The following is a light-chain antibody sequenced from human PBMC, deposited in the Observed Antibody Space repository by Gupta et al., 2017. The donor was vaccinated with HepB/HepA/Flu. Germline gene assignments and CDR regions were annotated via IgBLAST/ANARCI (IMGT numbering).Light chain of an antibody. CDR2: AAS. CDR1: QTIYTN. J-gene: IGKJ2*01. Sequence: DIQMTQSPPSLSASVGDRVTVTCRASQTIYTNLNWYQQKPGKAPKLLISAASSLQSGVPSRFSGSGSGTDFTLTIARLQSEDFATYYCQHNYKTPLTFGQGTKLEI. V-gene: IGKV1-39*01. CDR3: QHNYKTPLT.